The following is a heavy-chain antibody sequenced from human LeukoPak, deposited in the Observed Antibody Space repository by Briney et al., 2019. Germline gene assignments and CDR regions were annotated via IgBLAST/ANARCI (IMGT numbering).Heavy chain of an antibody. Sequence: SETLSLTCAVYGGSFSGYYWSWIRQPPGKGLEWIGEINHSGSTNYNPSLKSRVTISVDTSKNQFSLKLSSVTAADTAVYYCARPAASYMYYYYGMDVWGQGTTVTVSS. CDR1: GGSFSGYY. V-gene: IGHV4-34*01. D-gene: IGHD2-2*01. CDR2: INHSGST. J-gene: IGHJ6*02. CDR3: ARPAASYMYYYYGMDV.